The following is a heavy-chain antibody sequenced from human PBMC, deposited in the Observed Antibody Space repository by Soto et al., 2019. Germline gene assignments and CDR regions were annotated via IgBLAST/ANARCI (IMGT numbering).Heavy chain of an antibody. CDR1: GGTFSSYA. Sequence: QVQLVQSGAEVKKPGSSVKVSCKASGGTFSSYAISWVRQAPGQGLEWMGGIIPIFGTANYAQKFQGRVTITADESTSTDYMDLSSRRSEDTAVYYCARDYQGPMAKMNGQYGRDVWGQETTVTVS. D-gene: IGHD5-12*01. J-gene: IGHJ6*02. V-gene: IGHV1-69*01. CDR3: ARDYQGPMAKMNGQYGRDV. CDR2: IIPIFGTA.